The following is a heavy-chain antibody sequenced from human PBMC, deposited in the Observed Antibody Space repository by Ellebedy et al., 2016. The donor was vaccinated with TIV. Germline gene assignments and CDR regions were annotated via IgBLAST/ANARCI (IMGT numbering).Heavy chain of an antibody. CDR1: GYTLTELS. CDR3: ARGMRQGLWWPYFDY. J-gene: IGHJ4*02. V-gene: IGHV1-2*04. CDR2: INPNSGGT. D-gene: IGHD2-21*01. Sequence: AASVKVSCKVSGYTLTELSMHWVRQAPGQGLEWMGWINPNSGGTNYAQKFQGWVTMTRDTSISTAYMELRRLRSDDTAVYYCARGMRQGLWWPYFDYWGQGTLVTVFS.